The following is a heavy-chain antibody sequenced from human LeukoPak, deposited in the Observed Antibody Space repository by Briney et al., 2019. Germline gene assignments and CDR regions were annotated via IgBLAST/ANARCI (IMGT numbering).Heavy chain of an antibody. V-gene: IGHV3-30*02. J-gene: IGHJ4*02. CDR3: AKEGGRGDYIYYVDY. CDR1: GFIFSTSW. D-gene: IGHD2-21*01. Sequence: TGGSLRLSCTASGFIFSTSWMTWVRQAPGKGLEWVAFIRYDASNRYYADPVKGRFTISRDNSKNTLYLQMNSLRSEDTAVYYCAKEGGRGDYIYYVDYWGQGTLVTVSS. CDR2: IRYDASNR.